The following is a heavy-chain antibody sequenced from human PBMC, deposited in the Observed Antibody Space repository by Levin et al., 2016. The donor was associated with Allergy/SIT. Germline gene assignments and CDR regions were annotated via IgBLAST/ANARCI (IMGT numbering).Heavy chain of an antibody. CDR2: IRSKANSYAT. D-gene: IGHD6-6*01. CDR1: GFTFSGSA. V-gene: IGHV3-73*01. J-gene: IGHJ4*02. CDR3: TRLGTRSSSPDDY. Sequence: GESLKISCAASGFTFSGSAMHWVRQASGKGLEWVGRIRSKANSYATAYAASVKGRFTISRDDSKNTAYLQMNSLKTEDTAVYYCTRLGTRSSSPDDYWGQGTLVTVSS.